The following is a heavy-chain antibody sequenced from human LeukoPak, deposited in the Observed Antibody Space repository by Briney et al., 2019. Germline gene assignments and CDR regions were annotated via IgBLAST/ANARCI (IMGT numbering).Heavy chain of an antibody. CDR1: GFTFSTYS. J-gene: IGHJ4*02. CDR2: ISSFSGYI. D-gene: IGHD3-10*01. CDR3: ARDGGATMVRGVATYDS. V-gene: IGHV3-21*01. Sequence: PGGSLRLSCAASGFTFSTYSMNWVRQAPGKGLEWVSSISSFSGYIYYADSVKGRFTISRDNAKSSLFLQMNSLRAEDTAVYYCARDGGATMVRGVATYDSWGQGTLVTVSS.